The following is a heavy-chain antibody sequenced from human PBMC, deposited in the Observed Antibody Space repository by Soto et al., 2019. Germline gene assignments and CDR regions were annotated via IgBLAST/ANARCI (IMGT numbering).Heavy chain of an antibody. D-gene: IGHD6-19*01. CDR1: GFTFSSYW. CDR2: INSDGSST. CDR3: AREPNTQWLVQHYYGIDV. Sequence: SLRLSCAASGFTFSSYWMHWVRQAPGKGLVWVSRINSDGSSTSYADSVKGRFTISRDNAKNTLYLQMNSLRAEDTAVYYCAREPNTQWLVQHYYGIDVWGQGTTVTVSS. J-gene: IGHJ6*02. V-gene: IGHV3-74*01.